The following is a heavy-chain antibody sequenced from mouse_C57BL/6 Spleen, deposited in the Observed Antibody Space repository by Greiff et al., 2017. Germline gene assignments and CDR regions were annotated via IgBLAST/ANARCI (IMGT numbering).Heavy chain of an antibody. D-gene: IGHD1-1*01. CDR3: ARDYYGYWYFDV. CDR1: GFTFSDYY. J-gene: IGHJ1*03. V-gene: IGHV5-16*01. CDR2: INYDGSST. Sequence: EVKVEESEGGLVQPGSSMKLSCTASGFTFSDYYMAWVRQVPEKGLEWVANINYDGSSTYYLDSLKSRFIISRDNAKNILYLQMSSLKSEDTATYYCARDYYGYWYFDVWGTGTTVTVSS.